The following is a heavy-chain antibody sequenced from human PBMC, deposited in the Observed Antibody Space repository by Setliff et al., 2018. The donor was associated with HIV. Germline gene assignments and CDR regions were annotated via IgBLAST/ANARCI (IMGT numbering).Heavy chain of an antibody. CDR2: ISSSGNYI. J-gene: IGHJ6*03. V-gene: IGHV3-21*01. D-gene: IGHD3-3*01. CDR3: ARVGIKGGSDFWSGYRRPYYMDV. CDR1: GFTFSNYN. Sequence: LRLSCAASGFTFSNYNMNWVRQAPGKGLEWVSSISSSGNYINYADSVKGRFTISRDNAKNSLYLQMNSLRVEDTAVHYCARVGIKGGSDFWSGYRRPYYMDVWGKGTTVTVSS.